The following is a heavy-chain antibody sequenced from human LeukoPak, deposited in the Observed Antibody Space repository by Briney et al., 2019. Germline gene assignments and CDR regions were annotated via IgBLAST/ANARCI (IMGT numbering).Heavy chain of an antibody. CDR3: AKGSTVTTRPLFDY. J-gene: IGHJ4*02. D-gene: IGHD4-17*01. CDR2: ISGSGDST. Sequence: PGGSLRLSCAASGFTLSTYAMSWVRQAPGKGLEWVSTISGSGDSTYYADSVKGRFTISRDNSKNTLYLQMNSLRAEDTAVYYCAKGSTVTTRPLFDYWGQGTLVTVSS. V-gene: IGHV3-23*01. CDR1: GFTLSTYA.